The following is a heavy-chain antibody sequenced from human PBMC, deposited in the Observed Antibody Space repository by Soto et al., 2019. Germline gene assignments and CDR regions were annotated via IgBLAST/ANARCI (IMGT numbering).Heavy chain of an antibody. CDR1: GFTFSSYS. CDR3: ARDRSPDTSCYVR. CDR2: ISSSSSYI. D-gene: IGHD2-2*01. J-gene: IGHJ4*02. Sequence: EVQLVESGGGLVKPGGSLRLSCAASGFTFSSYSMNWVREAPAKGLEWVSSISSSSSYIYYADSVKGRFTISRDNAKNSLYLQMNSLRAEDTAVYYCARDRSPDTSCYVRWGQGTLVTVSS. V-gene: IGHV3-21*01.